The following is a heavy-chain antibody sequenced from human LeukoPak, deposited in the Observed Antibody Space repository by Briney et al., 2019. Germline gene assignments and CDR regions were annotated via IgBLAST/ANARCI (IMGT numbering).Heavy chain of an antibody. Sequence: GGSLRLSCAASGFTFSSYSMNWVRQAPGKGLEWVSSISSSSSYIYYADSVKGRFTISRDNSKNTLYLQMNSLRAEDTAVYYCAKDGETYYYGSGSYYGHFDYWGQGTLVAVS. D-gene: IGHD3-10*01. CDR2: ISSSSSYI. CDR3: AKDGETYYYGSGSYYGHFDY. V-gene: IGHV3-21*01. J-gene: IGHJ4*02. CDR1: GFTFSSYS.